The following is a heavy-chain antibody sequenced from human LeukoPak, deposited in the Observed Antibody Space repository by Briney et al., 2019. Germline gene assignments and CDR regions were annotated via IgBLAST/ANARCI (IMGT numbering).Heavy chain of an antibody. CDR3: ATEYCSGGSCYQYYYYFDY. CDR2: INPSSGST. V-gene: IGHV1-46*01. CDR1: GYTFTSYY. D-gene: IGHD2-15*01. Sequence: GASVKVSCKASGYTFTSYYIHWVRQAPRQGLEWMGIINPSSGSTSYAQKFQGRVTMTRDTSTSTVYMELSSLRSEDTAVYYCATEYCSGGSCYQYYYYFDYWGQGTPVTVSS. J-gene: IGHJ4*02.